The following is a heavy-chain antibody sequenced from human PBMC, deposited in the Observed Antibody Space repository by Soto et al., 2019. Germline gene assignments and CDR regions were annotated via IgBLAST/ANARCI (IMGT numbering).Heavy chain of an antibody. Sequence: QVQLVESGGGVVQPGRSLRLSCAASGFTFSAYAMHWVRQAPGKGLEWVAVISFDGRKTYYADSMKGRFTSSRDNSKDTLYLQMNSLRAEHTAVYHCAPLVSDTGNLYSFDSWGQGTLVTVSS. CDR1: GFTFSAYA. V-gene: IGHV3-30*04. CDR3: APLVSDTGNLYSFDS. D-gene: IGHD3-10*01. CDR2: ISFDGRKT. J-gene: IGHJ4*02.